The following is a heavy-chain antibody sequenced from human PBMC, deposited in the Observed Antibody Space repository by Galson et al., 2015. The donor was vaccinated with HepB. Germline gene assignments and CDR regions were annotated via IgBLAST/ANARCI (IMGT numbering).Heavy chain of an antibody. V-gene: IGHV3-23*01. D-gene: IGHD3-22*01. CDR3: AKLPPSYYSDTSGYYYFDN. CDR2: VSGNGGAT. J-gene: IGHJ4*02. CDR1: GFRFSNYA. Sequence: SLRLSCAASGFRFSNYAMSWVRQAPGKGLEWVSAVSGNGGATYYADSVKGRFTISRDNSKNTLYLQMNSLRAEDAAVYYCAKLPPSYYSDTSGYYYFDNWGQGTLVTVSP.